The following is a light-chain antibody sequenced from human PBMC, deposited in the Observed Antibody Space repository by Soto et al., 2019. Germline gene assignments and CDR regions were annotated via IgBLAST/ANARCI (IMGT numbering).Light chain of an antibody. J-gene: IGLJ1*01. CDR3: TSYRSTSTYV. Sequence: QSVLTQPASVSGSPGQSITISCTGTSSDVGGYNYVSWYQHYPGKAPKLMIYDVSNRPSGVSNRFSGSKSGNTASLTVSGLQAEDEADYYCTSYRSTSTYVFGTGTKVTV. V-gene: IGLV2-14*03. CDR2: DVS. CDR1: SSDVGGYNY.